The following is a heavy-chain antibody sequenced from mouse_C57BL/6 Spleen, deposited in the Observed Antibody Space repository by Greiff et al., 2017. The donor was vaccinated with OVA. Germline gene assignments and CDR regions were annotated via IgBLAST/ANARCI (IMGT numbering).Heavy chain of an antibody. D-gene: IGHD2-2*01. CDR2: IYPGDGDT. Sequence: VQLLESGPELVKPGASVKISCKASGYAFSSSWMNWVKQRPGQGLEWIGRIYPGDGDTNYNGKFKGKATLTADKSSSTAYMQLSSLTSEDSAVYFCAYGYDPYYFDYWGQGTTLTVSS. CDR1: GYAFSSSW. V-gene: IGHV1-82*01. CDR3: AYGYDPYYFDY. J-gene: IGHJ2*01.